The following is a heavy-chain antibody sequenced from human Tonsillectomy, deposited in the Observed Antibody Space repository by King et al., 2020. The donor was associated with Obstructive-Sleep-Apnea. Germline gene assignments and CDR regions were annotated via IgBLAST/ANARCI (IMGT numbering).Heavy chain of an antibody. D-gene: IGHD5-18*01. J-gene: IGHJ4*02. CDR3: VKVDDTALAY. CDR1: GFTFSNYG. CDR2: IRYDGKNK. V-gene: IGHV3-30*02. Sequence: VQLVESGGGVVQPGRSLRLSCAASGFTFSNYGMHWVRQAPGKGLEWLAFIRYDGKNKYYADSVNGRFTISRDNSRNTLYLQMNSLTAEDTAVYYCVKVDDTALAYWGQGPLVTVSS.